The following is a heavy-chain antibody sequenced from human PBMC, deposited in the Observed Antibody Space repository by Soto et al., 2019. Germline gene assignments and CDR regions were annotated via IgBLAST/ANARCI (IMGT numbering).Heavy chain of an antibody. CDR2: IYYSGST. D-gene: IGHD3-10*01. Sequence: SETLSLTCTVSGGSISSSSYYWGWIRQPPGKGLEWIGSIYYSGSTYYNPSLKSRVTISVDTSKNQFSLKLSSVTAADTAVYYCARDAAWFGGDHFDYWGQGTLVTVSS. J-gene: IGHJ4*02. CDR1: GGSISSSSYY. CDR3: ARDAAWFGGDHFDY. V-gene: IGHV4-39*02.